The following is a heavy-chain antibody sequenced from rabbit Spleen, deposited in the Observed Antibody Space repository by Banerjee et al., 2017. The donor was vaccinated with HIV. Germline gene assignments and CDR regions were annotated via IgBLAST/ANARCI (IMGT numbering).Heavy chain of an antibody. CDR1: GIDFSSYG. CDR3: ARDTGTSFSTYGMDL. D-gene: IGHD8-1*01. J-gene: IGHJ6*01. V-gene: IGHV1S45*01. Sequence: ELVESGGGLVQPGESLKLSCKASGIDFSSYGISWVRQAPGKGLQWIACIDSGSRDFTYYASWAKGRFTISKTSSTTVTLQMTSLTVADTATYFCARDTGTSFSTYGMDLWGPGTLVTVS. CDR2: IDSGSRDFT.